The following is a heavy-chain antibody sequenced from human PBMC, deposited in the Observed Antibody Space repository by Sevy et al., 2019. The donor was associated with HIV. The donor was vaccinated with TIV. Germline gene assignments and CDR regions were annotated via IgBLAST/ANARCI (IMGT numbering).Heavy chain of an antibody. J-gene: IGHJ3*02. CDR3: AKSYSGSYYIPYDAFDM. CDR2: INSDGSTT. D-gene: IGHD1-26*01. Sequence: GGSLRLSCAASGFTFTTFWMYWVRQAPGKGLMSVSRINSDGSTTNHADSVKGRFIISRDNAKKTLYLQMNSLRPEDTAMYYCAKSYSGSYYIPYDAFDMWGQGTMVTVSS. CDR1: GFTFTTFW. V-gene: IGHV3-74*01.